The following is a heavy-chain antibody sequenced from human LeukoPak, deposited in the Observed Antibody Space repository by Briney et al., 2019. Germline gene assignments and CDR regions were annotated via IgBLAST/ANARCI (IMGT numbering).Heavy chain of an antibody. D-gene: IGHD3-3*01. J-gene: IGHJ6*03. CDR2: IIPIFGTA. CDR3: ARDPILFGVVPPYNYMDV. Sequence: GASVKVSCKASGGTFSSYAISWVRQAPGQGLEWMGGIIPIFGTANYAQKFQGRVTITADESTSTAYMELSSLRSEDTAVYYCARDPILFGVVPPYNYMDVWGKGTTVTVSS. V-gene: IGHV1-69*13. CDR1: GGTFSSYA.